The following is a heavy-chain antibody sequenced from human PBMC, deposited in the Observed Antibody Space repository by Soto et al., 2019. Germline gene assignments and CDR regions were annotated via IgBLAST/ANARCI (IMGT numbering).Heavy chain of an antibody. Sequence: QLQLVEYGGGVVQPGMSLRLSCAASTFTLSTYGMHWVLQAPGQGLEWVAVISYDGNNKYYADSVKGRFTISRDNSRKTLYLNMNSLTTEDTAVYYCASGAEYQVLSRDYFYGMDVLGQGIMVTVTS. CDR2: ISYDGNNK. CDR1: TFTLSTYG. CDR3: ASGAEYQVLSRDYFYGMDV. J-gene: IGHJ6*02. D-gene: IGHD2-2*01. V-gene: IGHV3-30*03.